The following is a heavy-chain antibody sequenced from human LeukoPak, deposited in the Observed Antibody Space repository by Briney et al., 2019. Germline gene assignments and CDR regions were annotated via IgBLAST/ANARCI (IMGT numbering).Heavy chain of an antibody. V-gene: IGHV3-48*03. CDR1: SITFNSYE. D-gene: IGHD3-22*01. Sequence: PGGSLRLSCAASSITFNSYEMNWVRQAPGKGLERVSYISSRCSTIYYADSVKGRFTISRANAKDSLYLQMNSLRAEDTAFYYCARDEGSGNTMMPLDYWGQGTLVTVSS. J-gene: IGHJ4*02. CDR2: ISSRCSTI. CDR3: ARDEGSGNTMMPLDY.